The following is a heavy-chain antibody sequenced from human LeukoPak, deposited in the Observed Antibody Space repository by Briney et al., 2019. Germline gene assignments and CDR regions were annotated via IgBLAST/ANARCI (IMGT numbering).Heavy chain of an antibody. CDR2: IYTSGST. Sequence: PSETLSLTCTVSADSMRDHFWSWIRQPPGKGLEWIGYIYTSGSTNYNPSLKSRVTISVDTSKNQFSLKLSSVTAADTAVYYCASLAAAGTVWGQGTLVTVSS. J-gene: IGHJ4*02. CDR1: ADSMRDHF. CDR3: ASLAAAGTV. D-gene: IGHD6-13*01. V-gene: IGHV4-4*09.